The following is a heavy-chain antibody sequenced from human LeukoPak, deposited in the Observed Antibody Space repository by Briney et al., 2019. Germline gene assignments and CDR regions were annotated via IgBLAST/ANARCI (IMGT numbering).Heavy chain of an antibody. CDR3: ARGLGYYDSSGHYYLDAFDI. Sequence: SETLSLTCAVYGGSFSGYYWSWIRQPPGKGLEWIGEINHSGSTNYNPSLKSRVTISVDTSKNQFSLKLSSVTAADTAVYYCARGLGYYDSSGHYYLDAFDIWGQGTMVTVSS. V-gene: IGHV4-34*01. J-gene: IGHJ3*02. D-gene: IGHD3-22*01. CDR2: INHSGST. CDR1: GGSFSGYY.